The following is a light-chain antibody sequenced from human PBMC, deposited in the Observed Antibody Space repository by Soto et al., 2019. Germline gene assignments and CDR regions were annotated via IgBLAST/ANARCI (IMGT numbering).Light chain of an antibody. CDR1: QGLSSY. V-gene: IGKV1-9*01. J-gene: IGKJ1*01. CDR3: QQSYSTRWT. CDR2: AAS. Sequence: IQLTQSPSSLSASVGDRVTITCRASQGLSSYLAWYQQKPGKAPKLLIYAASTLQSGVPSRFSGSGSETDFTLTISSLQAEDFATYYCQQSYSTRWTFGQGTKVDIK.